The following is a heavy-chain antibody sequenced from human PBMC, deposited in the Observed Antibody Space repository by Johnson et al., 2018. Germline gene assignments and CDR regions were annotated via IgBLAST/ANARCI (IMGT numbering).Heavy chain of an antibody. D-gene: IGHD6-19*01. J-gene: IGHJ4*02. V-gene: IGHV3-11*04. CDR3: ARGRGQWLAFDY. CDR2: ISLTGTTI. CDR1: GFNFNNYY. Sequence: QVQLVQSGGVLVKPGGSLRLSCAASGFNFNNYYMTWIRQAPGKGLEWLSYISLTGTTIYYAESVRGRFTISRDNAKNSLYLQMNSLRAEDTAVSYCARGRGQWLAFDYWGQGSPVTVSS.